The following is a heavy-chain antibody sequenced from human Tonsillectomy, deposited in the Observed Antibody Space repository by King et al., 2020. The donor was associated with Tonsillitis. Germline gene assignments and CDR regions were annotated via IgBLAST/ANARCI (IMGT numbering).Heavy chain of an antibody. CDR3: AGGDPPYYYDSSGYYAFDI. J-gene: IGHJ3*02. V-gene: IGHV4-34*01. D-gene: IGHD3-22*01. Sequence: VQLQQWGAGLLKPSETLSLTCAVYGGSFSGYYWSWIRQPPGKGLEWIGEINHSGSTNYNPSLKSRVTISVDTSKNQFSLKLSSVTAADTAVYYCAGGDPPYYYDSSGYYAFDIWGQGTTVTVSS. CDR2: INHSGST. CDR1: GGSFSGYY.